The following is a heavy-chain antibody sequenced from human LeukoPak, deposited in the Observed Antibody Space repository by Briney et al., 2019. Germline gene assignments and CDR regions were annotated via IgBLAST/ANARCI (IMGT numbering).Heavy chain of an antibody. Sequence: ASVKVSCKASGYTFTAYSMHWVRQAPGQGLEWMGWIISKSVGTNFEQKFQGRVTMTSDTSITTAYMVLSRLRSDDTAVYYCARDLDYYGSGSFFNIWGQGTMVTVS. CDR3: ARDLDYYGSGSFFNI. CDR2: IISKSVGT. V-gene: IGHV1-2*02. J-gene: IGHJ3*02. CDR1: GYTFTAYS. D-gene: IGHD3-10*01.